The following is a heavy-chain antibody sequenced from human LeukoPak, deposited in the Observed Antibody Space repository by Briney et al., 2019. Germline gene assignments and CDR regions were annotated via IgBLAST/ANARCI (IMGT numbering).Heavy chain of an antibody. V-gene: IGHV4-59*11. CDR1: GGSITSHY. J-gene: IGHJ6*04. CDR3: ARDRGIASALDV. CDR2: VYYIGTT. Sequence: PSETLSLTCTVSGGSITSHYWSWIRQPPGKGLEWIGFVYYIGTTRYNPSLKSRVTMSVDTTRNQFSLNLNSATAADTAVYFCARDRGIASALDVWGKGTTVTVSS. D-gene: IGHD6-13*01.